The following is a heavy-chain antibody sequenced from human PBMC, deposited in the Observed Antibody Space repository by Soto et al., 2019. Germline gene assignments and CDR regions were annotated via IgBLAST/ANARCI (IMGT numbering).Heavy chain of an antibody. V-gene: IGHV3-11*01. J-gene: IGHJ4*02. D-gene: IGHD2-2*01. CDR1: GFTFSDYY. CDR3: ARRYCSSTSCYVDFFDY. Sequence: KGGGSLRLSCAASGFTFSDYYMSWIRQAPGKGLEWVSYISSSGSTIYYADSVKGRFTISRDNAKNSLYLQMNSLRAEDTAVYYCARRYCSSTSCYVDFFDYWGQGTLVTVSS. CDR2: ISSSGSTI.